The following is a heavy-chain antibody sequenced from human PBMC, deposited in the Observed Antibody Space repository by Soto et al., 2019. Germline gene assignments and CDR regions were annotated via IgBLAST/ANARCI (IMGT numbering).Heavy chain of an antibody. CDR2: ISWNSGSI. D-gene: IGHD1-7*01. J-gene: IGHJ6*02. CDR1: GFTFDDYA. V-gene: IGHV3-9*01. Sequence: GGSLRLSCAASGFTFDDYAMHWVRQAPGKGLEWVSGISWNSGSIGYADSVKGRFTISRDNAKNSLYLQMNSLRAEDTALYYCAKDRGRTTYYYYGMDVWGQGTTVTVSS. CDR3: AKDRGRTTYYYYGMDV.